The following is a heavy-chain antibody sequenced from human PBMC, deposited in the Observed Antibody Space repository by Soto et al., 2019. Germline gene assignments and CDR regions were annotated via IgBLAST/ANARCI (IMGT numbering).Heavy chain of an antibody. CDR2: IIPISETT. J-gene: IGHJ6*02. V-gene: IGHV1-69*01. CDR1: GGTFSSYA. Sequence: QVQLVQSGAEVKKPGSSVKVSCKASGGTFSSYAISWVRQAPGQGLEWMGGIIPISETTNYAQKFQGRVTITADESKSTAYMELSRLRSEDTAVYYCARSQGSSTSLEIKYYYYYGMDVWGQGTTVTVSS. CDR3: ARSQGSSTSLEIKYYYYYGMDV. D-gene: IGHD2-2*01.